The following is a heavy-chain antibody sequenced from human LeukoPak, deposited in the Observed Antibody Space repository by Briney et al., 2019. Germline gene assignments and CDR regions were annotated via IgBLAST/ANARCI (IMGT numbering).Heavy chain of an antibody. Sequence: GGSLRLSCAASRFTFSTRWMSWVRQAPGKGLEWVANINEDGSEKNYVESLKGRFTISRDNAKNSLYLQMNSLRAEDTALYYCARGVYANKKKNNWFDPWGQGTLVTVSS. V-gene: IGHV3-7*01. CDR2: INEDGSEK. CDR3: ARGVYANKKKNNWFDP. CDR1: RFTFSTRW. J-gene: IGHJ5*02. D-gene: IGHD2-8*01.